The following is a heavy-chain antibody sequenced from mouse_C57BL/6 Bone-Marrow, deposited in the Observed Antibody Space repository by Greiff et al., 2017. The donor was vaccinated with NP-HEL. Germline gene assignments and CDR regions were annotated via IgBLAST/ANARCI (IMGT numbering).Heavy chain of an antibody. CDR3: AIRGTTVVGFDY. V-gene: IGHV1-74*01. CDR2: IHPSDSDT. CDR1: GYTFTSYW. D-gene: IGHD1-1*01. Sequence: QVHVKQPGAELVKPGASVKVSCKASGYTFTSYWMHWVKQRPGQGLEWIGRIHPSDSDTNYNQKFKGKATLTVDKSSSTAYMQLSSLTSEDSAVYYCAIRGTTVVGFDYWGQGTTLTVSS. J-gene: IGHJ2*01.